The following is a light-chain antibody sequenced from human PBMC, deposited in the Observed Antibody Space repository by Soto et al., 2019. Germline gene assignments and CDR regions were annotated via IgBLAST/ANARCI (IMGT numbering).Light chain of an antibody. CDR2: SDN. Sequence: QSVLTQPPSASGTPGQRVTISCSGSSSNIGSNTVNWYQQLPGTAPKLLIYSDNQRPSGVPDRLSGSKSGTSASLAISGLQSEDEADYYCAACDDSLDVVFGGGTKLTVL. CDR3: AACDDSLDVV. J-gene: IGLJ2*01. V-gene: IGLV1-44*01. CDR1: SSNIGSNT.